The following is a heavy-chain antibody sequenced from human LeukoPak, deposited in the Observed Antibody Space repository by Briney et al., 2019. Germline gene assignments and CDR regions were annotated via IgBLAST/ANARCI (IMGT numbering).Heavy chain of an antibody. Sequence: PGGSLRLSCVASGFTFSSRWMHWVRQAPGKGLVWVSRINSDGSSTNYADSVKGRFTISRDNAKNTLYLQMNSLRAEDTAVYYCARTGIAARPTVWFDPWGQGTLVTVSS. CDR3: ARTGIAARPTVWFDP. CDR1: GFTFSSRW. J-gene: IGHJ5*02. V-gene: IGHV3-74*01. D-gene: IGHD6-6*01. CDR2: INSDGSST.